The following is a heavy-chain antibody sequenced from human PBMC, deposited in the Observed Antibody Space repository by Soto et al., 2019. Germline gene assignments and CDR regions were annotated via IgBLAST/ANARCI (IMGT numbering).Heavy chain of an antibody. CDR3: APWYYYDSSGYFDY. CDR1: GYTLTELS. D-gene: IGHD3-22*01. CDR2: FDPEDGET. Sequence: ASVKVSCKVSGYTLTELSMHWVRQAPGKGLEWMGGFDPEDGETIYAQKFQGRVTMTEDTSTDTAYMELSSPRSEDTAVYYCAPWYYYDSSGYFDYWGQGTLVTVSS. J-gene: IGHJ4*02. V-gene: IGHV1-24*01.